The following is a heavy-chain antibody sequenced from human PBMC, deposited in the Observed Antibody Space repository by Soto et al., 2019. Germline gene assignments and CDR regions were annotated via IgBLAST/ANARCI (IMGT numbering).Heavy chain of an antibody. D-gene: IGHD2-15*01. Sequence: QVQLQESGPGLVKPSQTLSLTCTVSGGSISSGNYYWSWIRQPPGKGLEWIGFISYSGSTYYSTSLKSRVTISVDTSKCQFSLNLSFVTAAYTAVYYCATMGTPATGLYFFDYWGQGSLVTVSS. CDR1: GGSISSGNYY. V-gene: IGHV4-30-4*01. CDR3: ATMGTPATGLYFFDY. CDR2: ISYSGST. J-gene: IGHJ4*02.